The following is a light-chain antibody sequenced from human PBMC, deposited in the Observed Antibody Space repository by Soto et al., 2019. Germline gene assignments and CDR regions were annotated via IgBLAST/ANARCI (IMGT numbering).Light chain of an antibody. J-gene: IGKJ4*01. CDR1: QRVISQY. CDR3: QQYGSVPLT. CDR2: GAS. V-gene: IGKV3-20*01. Sequence: IEWTQSPGTLSLSPGERATLYCRASQRVISQYLAWYQRKPGQAPRPLIYGASSRATGIPDRFSGSRYETDFTLTVSRLEPEDCAVYDCQQYGSVPLTFGGGTKVEI.